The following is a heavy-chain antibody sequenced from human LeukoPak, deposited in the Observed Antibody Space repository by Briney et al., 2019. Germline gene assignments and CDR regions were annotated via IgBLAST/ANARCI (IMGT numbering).Heavy chain of an antibody. CDR2: ISSTSSYI. J-gene: IGHJ4*02. Sequence: GGSLRLSCEASGFTFSSYSMNWVRQAPGKGLEWVSSISSTSSYIYYADSLKGRFTISRDNAKNSLYLQMNSLRAEDTAVYYCARQGNNWNYWYDYWGQGTLVTVSS. V-gene: IGHV3-21*01. CDR1: GFTFSSYS. CDR3: ARQGNNWNYWYDY. D-gene: IGHD1-7*01.